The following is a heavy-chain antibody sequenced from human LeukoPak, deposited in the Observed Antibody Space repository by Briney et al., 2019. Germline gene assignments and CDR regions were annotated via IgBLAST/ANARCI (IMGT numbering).Heavy chain of an antibody. J-gene: IGHJ5*02. CDR3: ARKEGGQLVNTRRWFDP. Sequence: PSETLSLTCTVSNGSISSSAYYWGWVRQSPGKGLQWIGSVYFSGITYYNESLKSRLTISVDKSNNQFSLKVRSVTAADTAVYYCARKEGGQLVNTRRWFDPWGQGTLVTVSS. V-gene: IGHV4-39*07. CDR2: VYFSGIT. CDR1: NGSISSSAYY. D-gene: IGHD6-13*01.